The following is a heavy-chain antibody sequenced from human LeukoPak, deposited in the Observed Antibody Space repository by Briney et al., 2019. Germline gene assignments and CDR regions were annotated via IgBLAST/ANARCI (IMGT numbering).Heavy chain of an antibody. Sequence: GESLKISCPGSGFSFTWFWIAWVRQVPGKGLEWMGIIYPGDSGTRYSPSFQGQVALSADKSISTAYLQWSSLKAADTAMYYCARLEFGKRGYGPWGQGTLVTVSS. CDR3: ARLEFGKRGYGP. CDR1: GFSFTWFW. CDR2: IYPGDSGT. J-gene: IGHJ5*02. V-gene: IGHV5-51*01. D-gene: IGHD5-12*01.